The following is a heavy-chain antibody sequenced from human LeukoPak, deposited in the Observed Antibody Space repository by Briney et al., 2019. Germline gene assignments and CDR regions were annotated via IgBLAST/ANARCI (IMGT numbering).Heavy chain of an antibody. J-gene: IGHJ5*02. Sequence: GESLKISCKGSGYSFTSFWIGWVRQMPGKGLEWMGIIYPGDSDTRYSPSFQGQVTISADKSITTAYLQWSSLKASDTAMYYCARRGGSYDNWFDPWGQGTLVTVSS. CDR1: GYSFTSFW. V-gene: IGHV5-51*01. CDR3: ARRGGSYDNWFDP. CDR2: IYPGDSDT. D-gene: IGHD1-26*01.